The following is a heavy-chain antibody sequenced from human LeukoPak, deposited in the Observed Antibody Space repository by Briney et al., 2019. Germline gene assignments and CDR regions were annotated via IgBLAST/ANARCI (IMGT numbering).Heavy chain of an antibody. CDR2: IRSNGVIT. J-gene: IGHJ4*02. CDR3: VKDDAWVQYQD. CDR1: GFIFSHHG. V-gene: IGHV3-23*01. D-gene: IGHD5-24*01. Sequence: PGGSLRLSCAASGFIFSHHGMNWVRQAPGKVLEWVSGIRSNGVITYYADSVKGRFTISRDNSKNTVDLQMNSLRGEDTAIYYCVKDDAWVQYQDWGQGTLVTVSS.